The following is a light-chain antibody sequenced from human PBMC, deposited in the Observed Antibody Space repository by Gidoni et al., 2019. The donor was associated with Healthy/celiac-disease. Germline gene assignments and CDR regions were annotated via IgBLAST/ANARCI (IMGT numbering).Light chain of an antibody. J-gene: IGKJ3*01. CDR3: KQSYSTPPT. CDR2: AAS. CDR1: PSISSY. Sequence: DIQMTQSPSSLSASVGDRVTITCRASPSISSYLNWYQQKPGKAPKLLIYAASSLQSGVPSRFSGSGSGTDFTLTISRLQPEDFATYYCKQSYSTPPTFXPXTKVDIK. V-gene: IGKV1-39*01.